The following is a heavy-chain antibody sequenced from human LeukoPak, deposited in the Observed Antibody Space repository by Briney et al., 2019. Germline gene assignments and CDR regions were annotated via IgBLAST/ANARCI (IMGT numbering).Heavy chain of an antibody. J-gene: IGHJ3*02. Sequence: SETLSLTCTVSGGSISSYYWSWIRQPPGKGLEWIGYIYYSGSTNYNPSLKSRVTISVDTSKNQFSLKLSSVTAADTAVYYCARELGVVAFDIWGQGTMVTVSS. CDR2: IYYSGST. V-gene: IGHV4-59*01. CDR3: ARELGVVAFDI. D-gene: IGHD2-21*01. CDR1: GGSISSYY.